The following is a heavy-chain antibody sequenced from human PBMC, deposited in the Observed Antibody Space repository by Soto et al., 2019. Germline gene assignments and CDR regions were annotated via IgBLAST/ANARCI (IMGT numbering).Heavy chain of an antibody. Sequence: QVQLQQWGAGLLKPSETLSLTCAVYGGSFSGYYWSWIRQPPGKGLGWIGEINHSGSTNYNPSLKSRVTISVDTSKNQFSLKLSSVTAADTAVYYCARAPVVVGGNFDYWGQGTLVTVSS. J-gene: IGHJ4*02. V-gene: IGHV4-34*01. CDR2: INHSGST. CDR1: GGSFSGYY. CDR3: ARAPVVVGGNFDY. D-gene: IGHD2-15*01.